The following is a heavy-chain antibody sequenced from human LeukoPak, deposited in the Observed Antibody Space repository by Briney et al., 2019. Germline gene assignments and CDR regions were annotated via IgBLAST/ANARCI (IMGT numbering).Heavy chain of an antibody. Sequence: EASVKVSCKASGYTFTGYYMHWVRQAPGQGLEWMGWINPNSGGTNYAQKFQGRVTMTRDTSISTAYMELSRLRSDDTAVYYCARASLFLDAFDIWGQGTMVTVSS. CDR2: INPNSGGT. CDR3: ARASLFLDAFDI. J-gene: IGHJ3*02. V-gene: IGHV1-2*02. CDR1: GYTFTGYY. D-gene: IGHD3-10*02.